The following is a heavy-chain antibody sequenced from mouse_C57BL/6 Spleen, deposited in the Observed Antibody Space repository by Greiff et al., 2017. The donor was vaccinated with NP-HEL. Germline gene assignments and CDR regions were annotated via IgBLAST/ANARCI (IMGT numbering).Heavy chain of an antibody. CDR3: ARYGVVATDYYAMDY. J-gene: IGHJ4*01. D-gene: IGHD1-1*01. CDR2: IRNKANGYTT. Sequence: EVQVVESGGGLVQPGGSLSLSCAASGFTFTDYYMSWVRQPPGKALEWLGFIRNKANGYTTEYSASVKGRFTISRDNSQSILYLQMNALRAEDSATYYCARYGVVATDYYAMDYWGQGTSVTVSS. V-gene: IGHV7-3*01. CDR1: GFTFTDYY.